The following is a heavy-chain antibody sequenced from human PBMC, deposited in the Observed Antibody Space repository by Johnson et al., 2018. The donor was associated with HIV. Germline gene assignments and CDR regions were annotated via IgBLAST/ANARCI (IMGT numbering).Heavy chain of an antibody. Sequence: EKLVESGGGLVQPGGSLRLSCAVSGFTVSTNYMSWVRQTPGKGLEWVSVIYSGGSGGSTYYVDSVKGRFTISRDNSKNTLYLQMNSLRTEDMAVYYCARENWNHAGAFDIWGQGTMVTVSS. CDR2: IYSGGSGGST. CDR3: ARENWNHAGAFDI. V-gene: IGHV3-66*02. D-gene: IGHD1-14*01. J-gene: IGHJ3*02. CDR1: GFTVSTNY.